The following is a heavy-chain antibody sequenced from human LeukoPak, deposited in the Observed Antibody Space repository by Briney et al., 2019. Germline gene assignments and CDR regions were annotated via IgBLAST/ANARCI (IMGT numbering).Heavy chain of an antibody. V-gene: IGHV3-23*01. J-gene: IGHJ4*02. CDR1: GFTFTNYA. CDR3: AKREKGTTGRFFDY. CDR2: ISEGVGNT. Sequence: GSLRLSCAASGFTFTNYAMTWVRQAPGKGLEWVSGISEGVGNTYYADSVKGRFTISRDHSKNTLYLQMNSLRAEDTALYYRAKREKGTTGRFFDYWGQGTLVTVSS. D-gene: IGHD4-17*01.